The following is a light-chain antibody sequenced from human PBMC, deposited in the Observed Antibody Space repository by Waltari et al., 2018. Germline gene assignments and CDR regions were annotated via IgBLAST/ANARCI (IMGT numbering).Light chain of an antibody. CDR1: RRVLYNSNNKNH. Sequence: DIVMTQSPDSLTVSLGERATINCKSRRRVLYNSNNKNHLAWYQQKPGQPPKLLIYWASTRESGVPDRFSGSGSGTDFTLTISTLQAEDVAVYYCQQYYDTPYTFGQGTKLEIK. CDR3: QQYYDTPYT. CDR2: WAS. V-gene: IGKV4-1*01. J-gene: IGKJ2*01.